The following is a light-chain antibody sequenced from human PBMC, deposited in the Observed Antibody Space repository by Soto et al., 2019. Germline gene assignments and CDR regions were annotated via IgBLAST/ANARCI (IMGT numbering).Light chain of an antibody. CDR3: QQRSNWPPYT. CDR2: DAS. Sequence: EIVLTQSPATLSLSPGERATLACRASQSVSSYLAWYQQKPGQAPRLLLYDASNRATGIPARFSGSGSGTDFTLTISSREPEDFAVYYCQQRSNWPPYTFGQGNKLESK. V-gene: IGKV3-11*01. CDR1: QSVSSY. J-gene: IGKJ2*01.